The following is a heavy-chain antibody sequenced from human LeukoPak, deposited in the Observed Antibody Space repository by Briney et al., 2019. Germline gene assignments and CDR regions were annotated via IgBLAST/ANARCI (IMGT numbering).Heavy chain of an antibody. V-gene: IGHV3-48*04. Sequence: GGSLRLSCAASGFTFSAYAMGWVRQAPGRGLEWVSYISSSSSTIYYADTVKGRFTISRDNAKNSLYLQMNSLRAEDTAVYYCARDPEIVVVVAPHPFDYWGQGTLVTVSS. CDR2: ISSSSSTI. CDR1: GFTFSAYA. CDR3: ARDPEIVVVVAPHPFDY. J-gene: IGHJ4*02. D-gene: IGHD2-15*01.